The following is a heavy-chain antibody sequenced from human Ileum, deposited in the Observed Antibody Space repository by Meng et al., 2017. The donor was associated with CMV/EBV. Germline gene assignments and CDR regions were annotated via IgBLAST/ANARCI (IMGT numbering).Heavy chain of an antibody. CDR2: ITGSGDII. J-gene: IGHJ4*02. CDR3: ARGNYGFDY. V-gene: IGHV3-11*01. CDR1: GFPFGAYY. Sequence: QLQLVESGGDLVKPGGSLRLACAASGFPFGAYYMTWVRQGPGKGLEWVSYITGSGDIIYYADSVKGRFTISRDNAKSSLYLEINSLRAEDTAVYYCARGNYGFDYWGQGTLVTVSS. D-gene: IGHD4-17*01.